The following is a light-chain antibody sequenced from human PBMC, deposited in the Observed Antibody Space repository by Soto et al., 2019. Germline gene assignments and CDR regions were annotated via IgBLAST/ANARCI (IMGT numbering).Light chain of an antibody. J-gene: IGKJ5*01. V-gene: IGKV2-28*01. CDR2: LGS. Sequence: DIVMTQSPLSLPVTPGEPASISCRSSQSLLHSNGYNYLDWYLQKPGQSPQLLIYLGSNRASGVPDRFSGSGSGTDFTLKISRGEAEDVGVYYCMQALQTLFGQGTRLEIK. CDR3: MQALQTL. CDR1: QSLLHSNGYNY.